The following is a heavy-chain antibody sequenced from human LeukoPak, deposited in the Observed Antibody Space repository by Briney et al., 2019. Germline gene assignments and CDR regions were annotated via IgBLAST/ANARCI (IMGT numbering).Heavy chain of an antibody. CDR1: GGSFSGYY. V-gene: IGHV4-34*01. J-gene: IGHJ4*02. CDR2: INHSGST. Sequence: SETLSLTCAVYGGSFSGYYWSWIRQPPGKGLEWIGEINHSGSTNYNPSLKSRVTVSVDTSKNQFSLKLSSVTAADTAVYYCARGRVASLEWLLIFDYWGQGTLVTVSS. CDR3: ARGRVASLEWLLIFDY. D-gene: IGHD3-3*01.